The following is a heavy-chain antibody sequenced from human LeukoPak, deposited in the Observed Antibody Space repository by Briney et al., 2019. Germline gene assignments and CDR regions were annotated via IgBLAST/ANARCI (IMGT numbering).Heavy chain of an antibody. J-gene: IGHJ3*02. CDR3: ARTTGETYYDSSGYDAFDI. CDR1: GGTFSSYA. D-gene: IGHD3-22*01. CDR2: IIPIFGTA. V-gene: IGHV1-69*01. Sequence: ASVKVSCKASGGTFSSYAISWVRQAPGQGLEWMGGIIPIFGTANYAQKFQGRVTITADESTSTAYMELSSLRSEDTAVYYCARTTGETYYDSSGYDAFDIWGQGTMVTVSS.